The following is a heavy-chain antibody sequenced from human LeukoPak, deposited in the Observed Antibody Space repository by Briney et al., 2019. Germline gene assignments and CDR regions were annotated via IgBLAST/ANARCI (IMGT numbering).Heavy chain of an antibody. Sequence: ASETLSLTCTVSGGSISSSRYYWGGIRQPPGKGLEWIGRIYYSRSTYYNPSLKSRVNISVDTSKNQFSLKLSSVTAADTAVYYCARHARPPTDVVVVAAIGYFDYWGQGTLVTVSS. J-gene: IGHJ4*02. D-gene: IGHD2-15*01. CDR1: GGSISSSRYY. V-gene: IGHV4-39*01. CDR2: IYYSRST. CDR3: ARHARPPTDVVVVAAIGYFDY.